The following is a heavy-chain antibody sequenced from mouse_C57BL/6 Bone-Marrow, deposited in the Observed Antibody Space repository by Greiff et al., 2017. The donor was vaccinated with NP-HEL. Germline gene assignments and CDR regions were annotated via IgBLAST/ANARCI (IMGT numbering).Heavy chain of an antibody. J-gene: IGHJ1*03. V-gene: IGHV14-2*01. Sequence: EVQLQQSGAELVKPGASVKLSCTASGFNIKDYYMHWVKQRTEQGLEWIGRIDPEDGETKYAPKFQGKATLTADASSNTAYLQLSSLTSEDTAVYYCASYYDYDGWYFDVWGTGTTVTVSS. CDR1: GFNIKDYY. D-gene: IGHD2-4*01. CDR3: ASYYDYDGWYFDV. CDR2: IDPEDGET.